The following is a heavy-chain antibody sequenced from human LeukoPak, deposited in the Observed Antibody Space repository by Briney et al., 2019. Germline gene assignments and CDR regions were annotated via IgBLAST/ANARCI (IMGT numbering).Heavy chain of an antibody. CDR2: IYYSGST. CDR3: ARVGRIVGGQYFDL. V-gene: IGHV4-61*03. J-gene: IGHJ2*01. D-gene: IGHD2-21*01. Sequence: SSETLSLTCTVSGASVNSDNYYWTWIRQPPGKGLEWIGYIYYSGSTNYNPSLKSRVTVSIDTSKNHFSLELDSVTPADTAVYYCARVGRIVGGQYFDLWGRGTLVTVSS. CDR1: GASVNSDNYY.